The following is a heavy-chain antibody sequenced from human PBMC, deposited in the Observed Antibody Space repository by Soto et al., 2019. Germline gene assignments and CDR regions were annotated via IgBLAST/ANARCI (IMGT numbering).Heavy chain of an antibody. CDR2: IYYSGST. J-gene: IGHJ6*02. CDR3: ARDTLYSSGWYGSDYYGMDV. D-gene: IGHD6-19*01. Sequence: PSETLSLTCTVSVGSISSCYWSWIRQPPGKGLEWIGYIYYSGSTNYNPSLKSRVTISVDTSKNQFSLKLSSVTAADTAVYYCARDTLYSSGWYGSDYYGMDVWGQGTTVTVSS. V-gene: IGHV4-59*01. CDR1: VGSISSCY.